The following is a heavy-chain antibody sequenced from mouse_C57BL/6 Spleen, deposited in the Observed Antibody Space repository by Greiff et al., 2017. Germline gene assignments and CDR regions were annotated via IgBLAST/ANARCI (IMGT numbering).Heavy chain of an antibody. J-gene: IGHJ4*01. CDR2: IYPGSGNT. Sequence: VQLQESGAELVRPGASVKLSCKASGYTFTDYYINWVKQRPGQGLEWIARIYPGSGNTNYNEKFKGKATLTAEKSSSTAYMQLSSLTSEDSAVYFCARFLYPHYYAMDYWGQGTSVTVSS. D-gene: IGHD1-1*01. CDR1: GYTFTDYY. V-gene: IGHV1-76*01. CDR3: ARFLYPHYYAMDY.